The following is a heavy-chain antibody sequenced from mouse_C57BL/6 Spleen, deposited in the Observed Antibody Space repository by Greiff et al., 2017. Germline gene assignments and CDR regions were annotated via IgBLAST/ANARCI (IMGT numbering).Heavy chain of an antibody. Sequence: QVQLQQPGAELVKPGASVTLSCKASGYTFTSYWMHWVKQRPGQGLEWIGMIHPNSGSNNYNEKFKRKATLTVDKSSSTAYMQLSSLTSEDSAVYYCAYYGSSYDWYFDVWGTGTTVTVSS. J-gene: IGHJ1*03. CDR1: GYTFTSYW. CDR3: AYYGSSYDWYFDV. V-gene: IGHV1-64*01. D-gene: IGHD1-1*01. CDR2: IHPNSGSN.